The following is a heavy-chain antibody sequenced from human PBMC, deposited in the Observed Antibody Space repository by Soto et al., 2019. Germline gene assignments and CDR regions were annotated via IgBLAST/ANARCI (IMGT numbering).Heavy chain of an antibody. CDR2: ISGSGGST. J-gene: IGHJ6*02. V-gene: IGHV3-23*01. CDR3: TKGLWHYRPQHLVRYYGMDV. Sequence: EVQLLESGGGLVQPGGSLSLSCAASGFTFSSYALSWVRQAPGKGLEWVSAISGSGGSTYYADSVKGRFTISRDNSKNTLHLQMNSRIAEDTAVYYCTKGLWHYRPQHLVRYYGMDVGGQGTTVAVSS. D-gene: IGHD4-4*01. CDR1: GFTFSSYA.